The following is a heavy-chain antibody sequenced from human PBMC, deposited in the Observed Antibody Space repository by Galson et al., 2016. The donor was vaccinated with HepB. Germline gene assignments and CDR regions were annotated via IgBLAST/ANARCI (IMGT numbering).Heavy chain of an antibody. D-gene: IGHD6-13*01. CDR1: GFTFSSYD. CDR2: FGAAGDT. J-gene: IGHJ4*02. V-gene: IGHV3-13*04. CDR3: ARNPGASTWG. Sequence: SLRLSCAASGFTFSSYDMHWVRQATCKGLEWVSVFGAAGDTYQADSVRGRFTISRENAKNSLYLQMNSLRAGDTDVYYCARNPGASTWGWGQGTLVTVAS.